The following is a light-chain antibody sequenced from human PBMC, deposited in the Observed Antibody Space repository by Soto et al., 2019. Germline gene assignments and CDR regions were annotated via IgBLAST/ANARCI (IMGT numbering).Light chain of an antibody. V-gene: IGLV2-8*01. CDR1: SSDVGGYNY. CDR3: SSYAGSNNFVG. Sequence: QSALTQPTSASGSPGQSVTISCTGTSSDVGGYNYVSWYQQHPGKAPKLMIYEVSKRPSGVPDRFSGSKSGNTASLAVSGLQAEDESDYYCSSYAGSNNFVGFGGGTKLTVL. J-gene: IGLJ2*01. CDR2: EVS.